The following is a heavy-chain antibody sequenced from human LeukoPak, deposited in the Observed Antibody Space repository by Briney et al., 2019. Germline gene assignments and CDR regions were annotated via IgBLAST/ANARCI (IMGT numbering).Heavy chain of an antibody. CDR1: GLTYDSCA. V-gene: IGHV3-23*01. CDR3: AKDKTGYYRPLDS. Sequence: GGSLTLSCAPSGLTYDSCAMNCLPPPPGKALEGVASISGYGTDKYYAGSVKGRFTISRDNSKNTLYLQLNSLRAEDTAVYYCAKDKTGYYRPLDSWGQGTLVTVSS. CDR2: ISGYGTDK. J-gene: IGHJ4*02. D-gene: IGHD3-10*01.